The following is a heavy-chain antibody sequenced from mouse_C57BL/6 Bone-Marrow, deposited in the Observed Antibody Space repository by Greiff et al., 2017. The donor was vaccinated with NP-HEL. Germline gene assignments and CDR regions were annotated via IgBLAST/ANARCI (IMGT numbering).Heavy chain of an antibody. J-gene: IGHJ4*01. V-gene: IGHV1-50*01. CDR1: GYTFTSYW. Sequence: VQLQESGAELVKPGASVKLSCKASGYTFTSYWMQWVKQRPGQGLEWIGEIDPSDSYTNYNQKFKGKATLTVDTSSSTAYMQLSSLTSEDSAVYYCARTGYGKMDYWGQGTSVTVSS. CDR2: IDPSDSYT. CDR3: ARTGYGKMDY. D-gene: IGHD2-1*01.